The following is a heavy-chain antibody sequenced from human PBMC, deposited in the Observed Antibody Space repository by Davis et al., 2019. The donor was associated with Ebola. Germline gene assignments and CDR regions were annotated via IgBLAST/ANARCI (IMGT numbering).Heavy chain of an antibody. CDR2: INPSGGST. J-gene: IGHJ5*02. V-gene: IGHV1-46*01. D-gene: IGHD6-6*01. Sequence: AASVKVSCKASGYTFTSYYMHWVRHAPGQGLEWMGIINPSGGSTSYAQKFQGRVTMTRDASTSTVYMELSSLRSEDTAVYYCARENLGEQLVGGSWFDPWGQGTLVTVSS. CDR3: ARENLGEQLVGGSWFDP. CDR1: GYTFTSYY.